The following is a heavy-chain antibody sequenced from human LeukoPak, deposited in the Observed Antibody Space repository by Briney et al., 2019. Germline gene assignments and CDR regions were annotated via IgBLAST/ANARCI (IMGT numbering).Heavy chain of an antibody. V-gene: IGHV3-11*01. D-gene: IGHD3-9*01. CDR3: ARDGHYDILTGYFQD. Sequence: GGSLRLSCAASGFTFSDYYMSWIRQAPGKGLEWVSYISPSGDTIYYADSVKGRFTISRDNAKNSLYLQMNSLRAEDTAVYYCARDGHYDILTGYFQDWGQGTLVTVSS. CDR1: GFTFSDYY. CDR2: ISPSGDTI. J-gene: IGHJ1*01.